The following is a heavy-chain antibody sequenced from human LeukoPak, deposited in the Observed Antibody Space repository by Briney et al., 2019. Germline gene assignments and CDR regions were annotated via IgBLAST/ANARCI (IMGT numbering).Heavy chain of an antibody. CDR3: ARHLSYGSGSYAFDY. J-gene: IGHJ4*02. Sequence: PSETLSLTCTVSGGSISSSSYYWGWIRQPPGKGLEWIGSMYYSGSTYYNPSLKNRVTISVDTSKNQFSLKLSSVTAADTALYYCARHLSYGSGSYAFDYWGQGTLVTVSS. CDR1: GGSISSSSYY. D-gene: IGHD3-10*01. CDR2: MYYSGST. V-gene: IGHV4-39*01.